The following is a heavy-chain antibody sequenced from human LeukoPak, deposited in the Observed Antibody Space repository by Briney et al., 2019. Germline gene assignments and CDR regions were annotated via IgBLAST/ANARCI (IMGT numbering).Heavy chain of an antibody. CDR3: ARVKESGAFDY. CDR2: ISSNGGST. J-gene: IGHJ4*02. CDR1: GFTFSSYA. D-gene: IGHD3-10*01. V-gene: IGHV3-64*01. Sequence: GGSLRLSCAASGFTFSSYAMHWVRQAPGKGLEYVSAISSNGGSTYYANSVKGRFTISRDNSKNALYLQMGSLRTEDMAVYYCARVKESGAFDYWGQGTLVTVSS.